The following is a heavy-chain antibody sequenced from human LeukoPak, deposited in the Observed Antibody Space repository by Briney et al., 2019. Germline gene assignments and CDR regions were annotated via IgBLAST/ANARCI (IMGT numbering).Heavy chain of an antibody. J-gene: IGHJ3*02. CDR2: ISAYNGNT. CDR1: GYTFTSYG. CDR3: ARDRSTVVMVAAFDI. D-gene: IGHD4-23*01. V-gene: IGHV1-18*01. Sequence: ASVKVSCKASGYTFTSYGISWVRQAPGQGLEWMGWISAYNGNTNYAQKPQGRVTMTTDTSTSTAYMELRSLRSDDTAVYYCARDRSTVVMVAAFDIWGQGTMVTVSS.